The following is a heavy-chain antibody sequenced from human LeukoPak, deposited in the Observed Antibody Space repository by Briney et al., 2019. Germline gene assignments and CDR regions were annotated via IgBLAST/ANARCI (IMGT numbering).Heavy chain of an antibody. V-gene: IGHV1-18*01. J-gene: IGHJ4*02. CDR1: GYTFTSYG. CDR3: ARDRGFYYDSSGHPPFDY. Sequence: ASVKVSCKAPGYTFTSYGISWVRQAPGQGLEWMGWISAYNGNTNYAQKLQGRVTMTTDTSTSTAYMELRSLRSDDTAVYYCARDRGFYYDSSGHPPFDYWGQGTLVTVSS. CDR2: ISAYNGNT. D-gene: IGHD3-22*01.